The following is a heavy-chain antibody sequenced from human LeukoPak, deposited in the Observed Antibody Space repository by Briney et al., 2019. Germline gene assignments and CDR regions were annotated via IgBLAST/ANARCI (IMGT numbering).Heavy chain of an antibody. CDR1: GGTFSSYA. CDR2: IIPIFGTA. D-gene: IGHD2-15*01. CDR3: ASGYCSGSSCYEFDY. V-gene: IGHV1-69*01. Sequence: SVKVSCKASGGTFSSYAISWVRQAPGQGLEWMGGIIPIFGTANYAQKFQGRVTITADESTSTAYMELSSLRSEDTAVYYCASGYCSGSSCYEFDYWGQGTLVTVSS. J-gene: IGHJ4*02.